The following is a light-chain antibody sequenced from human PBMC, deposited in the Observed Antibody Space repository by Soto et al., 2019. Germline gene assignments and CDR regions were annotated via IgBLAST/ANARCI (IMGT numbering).Light chain of an antibody. CDR1: QSVSSY. CDR3: QQRSDWPWT. J-gene: IGKJ1*01. V-gene: IGKV3-11*01. Sequence: EIVLTQSPATLSLSPGERATLSCRASQSVSSYLASYQQKPGQAPRLLMYEASNRATGIPARFSGGGSGTDFTLTISSLEPEDFAVYYCQQRSDWPWTFGQGTKVEIK. CDR2: EAS.